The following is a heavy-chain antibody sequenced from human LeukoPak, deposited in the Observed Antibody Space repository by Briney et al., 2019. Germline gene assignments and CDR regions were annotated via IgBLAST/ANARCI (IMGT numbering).Heavy chain of an antibody. J-gene: IGHJ4*02. D-gene: IGHD3-22*01. CDR1: GYTFTSYY. V-gene: IGHV1-46*01. CDR3: ARASWDYYDSSGYPCY. Sequence: ASVKVSCKASGYTFTSYYMHWVRQAPGQGLEWMGIINPSGGSTSYAQKFQGRVTMTRDTSTSTVYMELSSLRFEDTAVYYCARASWDYYDSSGYPCYWGQGTLVTVSS. CDR2: INPSGGST.